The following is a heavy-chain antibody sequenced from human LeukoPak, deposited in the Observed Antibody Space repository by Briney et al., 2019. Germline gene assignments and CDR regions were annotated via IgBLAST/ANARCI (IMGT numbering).Heavy chain of an antibody. Sequence: GSLRLSCAASGFTFSSYAMSWVRQPPGKGLEWIGYIYYSGSTNYNPSLKSRVTISVDTSKNQFSLKLSCVTAADTAVYYCARFNYDILTGYFDHWGQGTLVTVSS. CDR3: ARFNYDILTGYFDH. D-gene: IGHD3-9*01. CDR2: IYYSGST. V-gene: IGHV4-59*01. J-gene: IGHJ4*02. CDR1: GFTFSSYA.